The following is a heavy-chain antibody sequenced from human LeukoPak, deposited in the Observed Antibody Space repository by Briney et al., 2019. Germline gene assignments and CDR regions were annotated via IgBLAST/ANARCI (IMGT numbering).Heavy chain of an antibody. V-gene: IGHV3-23*01. J-gene: IGHJ4*02. Sequence: GGPLRLSCAASGFIFSNYAMSWVRQAPGKGLHWVSAFSGSGGSTYYADSAKGRFTISRDNSRNTLYLQMNSLRAEGTAVYYCARSGLSRFGFWGQGTLVTVSS. CDR1: GFIFSNYA. CDR2: FSGSGGST. D-gene: IGHD2/OR15-2a*01. CDR3: ARSGLSRFGF.